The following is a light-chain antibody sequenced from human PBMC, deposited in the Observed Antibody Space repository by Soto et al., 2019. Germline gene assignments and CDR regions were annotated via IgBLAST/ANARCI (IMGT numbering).Light chain of an antibody. V-gene: IGLV2-14*01. Sequence: QSALNQPASVSGSPGQSITISCTGTSSDVGTYNFVSWYQHHPGKAPKLMIYEVTNRPSGVSNRFSGSKSGNTASLTISGLQAEDEADYYCSSYTTGITWVFGGGTKLTVL. CDR3: SSYTTGITWV. CDR2: EVT. CDR1: SSDVGTYNF. J-gene: IGLJ3*02.